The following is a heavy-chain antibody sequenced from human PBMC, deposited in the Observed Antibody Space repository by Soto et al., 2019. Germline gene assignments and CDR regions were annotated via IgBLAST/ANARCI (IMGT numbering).Heavy chain of an antibody. D-gene: IGHD3-10*01. CDR2: ISYDGDNK. CDR1: GFTFSSYG. CDR3: AKVGAPYDSGSYPPYDAFDI. J-gene: IGHJ3*02. V-gene: IGHV3-30*18. Sequence: PGGPLRLSCAASGFTFSSYGMHWVRQAPGKGQEWVAVISYDGDNKYYAESVKGRFTISRDNSKNTLYLQMNSLRAEDTAVYYCAKVGAPYDSGSYPPYDAFDIWGQGTMVTVSS.